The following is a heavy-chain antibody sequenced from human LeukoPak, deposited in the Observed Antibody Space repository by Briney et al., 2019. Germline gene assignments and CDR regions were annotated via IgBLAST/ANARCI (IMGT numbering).Heavy chain of an antibody. Sequence: PGGSLRLSCAASGFTFSDHCMDWVRQAPGKGLEWVGRSRNKAKSYSTDYAASVKGRFTISRDDSRNSLYLQMNSLKSEDTAIYYCARDSSGDYWGHGTLVTVSS. CDR2: SRNKAKSYST. V-gene: IGHV3-72*01. CDR1: GFTFSDHC. J-gene: IGHJ4*01. CDR3: ARDSSGDY. D-gene: IGHD6-19*01.